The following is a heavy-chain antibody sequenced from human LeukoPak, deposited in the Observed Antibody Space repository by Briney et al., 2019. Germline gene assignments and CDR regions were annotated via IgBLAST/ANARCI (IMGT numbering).Heavy chain of an antibody. Sequence: PGGSLRLSCAASGFTFSSYSMNWVRQAPGKGLEWVSSISSSGSTIYYADSVKGRFTISRDNAKNSLYLQMNSLRAEDTAVYYCAELGITMIGGVWGKETTVTISS. D-gene: IGHD3-10*02. CDR3: AELGITMIGGV. CDR1: GFTFSSYS. CDR2: ISSSGSTI. J-gene: IGHJ6*04. V-gene: IGHV3-48*04.